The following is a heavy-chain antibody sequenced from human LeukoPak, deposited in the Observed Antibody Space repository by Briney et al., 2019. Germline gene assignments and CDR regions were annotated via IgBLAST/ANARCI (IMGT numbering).Heavy chain of an antibody. Sequence: ASVKVSCKASGYTFTSYYMHWVRQAPGQGLEWMGTINPSGGSTTYAQKFQGRLTMTRDTSTSTVYMELSSLRSEDTAVYYCAREEDSSWSLDYWGQGTLVTVSS. CDR2: INPSGGST. CDR1: GYTFTSYY. D-gene: IGHD6-13*01. CDR3: AREEDSSWSLDY. J-gene: IGHJ4*02. V-gene: IGHV1-46*01.